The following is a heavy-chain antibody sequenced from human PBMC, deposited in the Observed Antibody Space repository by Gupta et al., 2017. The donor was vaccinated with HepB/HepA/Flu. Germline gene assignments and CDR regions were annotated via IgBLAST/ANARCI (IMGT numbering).Heavy chain of an antibody. CDR2: IYSGGST. D-gene: IGHD2-15*01. J-gene: IGHJ6*02. Sequence: EVQLVESGGGLVQPGGSLRPSCPASGFPVSSNSMSWDRQPPGKGLEWVSVIYSGGSTYYADSVKGRFTISRDNSKNTLYLQMNSLRAEDTAVYYCARQGYCSGGSCYYYYGMDVWGQGTTVTVSS. CDR1: GFPVSSNS. V-gene: IGHV3-66*04. CDR3: ARQGYCSGGSCYYYYGMDV.